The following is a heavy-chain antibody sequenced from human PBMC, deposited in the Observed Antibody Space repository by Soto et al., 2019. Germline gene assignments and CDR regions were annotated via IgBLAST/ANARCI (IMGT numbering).Heavy chain of an antibody. CDR1: GFTFSSYA. D-gene: IGHD6-13*01. Sequence: QPVGSLRLSCAASGFTFSSYAMSWVRQAPWKGLEWVSGISGNAYSTYYADSVKGRFIISRDNSKDTLYLQINSLRVDDTAEYYCAKMTASAAAGTYGMDVWGQGTTVTVSS. CDR2: ISGNAYST. CDR3: AKMTASAAAGTYGMDV. V-gene: IGHV3-23*01. J-gene: IGHJ6*02.